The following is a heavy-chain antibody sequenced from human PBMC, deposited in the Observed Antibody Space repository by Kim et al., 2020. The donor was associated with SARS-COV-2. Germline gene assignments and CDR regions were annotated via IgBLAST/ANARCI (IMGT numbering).Heavy chain of an antibody. V-gene: IGHV1-46*01. Sequence: ASVKVSCKASGYTFTSYYMHWVRQAPGQGLEWMGIINPSGGSTSYAQKFQGRVTMTRDTPTSTVYMELSSLRSEDTAVYYCARGEMATITCLEFDYWGQGTLVTVSS. CDR2: INPSGGST. CDR3: ARGEMATITCLEFDY. J-gene: IGHJ4*02. CDR1: GYTFTSYY. D-gene: IGHD5-12*01.